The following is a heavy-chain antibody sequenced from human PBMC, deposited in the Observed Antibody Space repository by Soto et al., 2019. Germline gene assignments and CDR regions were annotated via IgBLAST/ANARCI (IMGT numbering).Heavy chain of an antibody. D-gene: IGHD3-22*01. J-gene: IGHJ4*02. CDR1: GGTFSSYA. Sequence: SVKVSCKASGGTFSSYAISWVRQAPGQGLEWMGGIIPIFGTANYAQKFQGRVTITADESTSTAYMELSSLRSEDTAVYYCAREVGGYYYDSSGYYYFDYWGQGTLVTVSS. CDR2: IIPIFGTA. V-gene: IGHV1-69*13. CDR3: AREVGGYYYDSSGYYYFDY.